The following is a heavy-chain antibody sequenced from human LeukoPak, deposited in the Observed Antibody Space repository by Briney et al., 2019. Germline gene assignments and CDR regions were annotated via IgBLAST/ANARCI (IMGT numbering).Heavy chain of an antibody. Sequence: AGGSLRLSCAASGFNVSRNYMSWVRQAPGKGLEWVSVIYSGGSTYYADSVKGRFTISRDNSKNTLYLQMNSLRAEDTAVYYCARVGITMVRGVIITNSSDYWGQGTLVTVSS. D-gene: IGHD3-10*01. CDR1: GFNVSRNY. CDR3: ARVGITMVRGVIITNSSDY. V-gene: IGHV3-66*01. J-gene: IGHJ4*02. CDR2: IYSGGST.